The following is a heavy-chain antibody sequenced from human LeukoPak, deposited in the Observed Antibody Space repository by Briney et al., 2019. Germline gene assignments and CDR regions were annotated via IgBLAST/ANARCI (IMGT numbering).Heavy chain of an antibody. CDR2: IIPILGLA. V-gene: IGHV1-69*04. D-gene: IGHD3/OR15-3a*01. J-gene: IGHJ4*02. CDR3: ARGRGSRTGSNGDYFDH. CDR1: GGTFSNYA. Sequence: SSVKVSCKVSGGTFSNYAINWVRQAPGPGIEWVGMIIPILGLANYAQKFQDRVIFSEDKSASTSHMELRSLRSDDTAVYCCARGRGSRTGSNGDYFDHWGQGTLVTASS.